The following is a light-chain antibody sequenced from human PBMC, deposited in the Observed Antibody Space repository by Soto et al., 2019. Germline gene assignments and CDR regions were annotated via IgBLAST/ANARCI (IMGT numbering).Light chain of an antibody. CDR1: QSISSW. CDR2: DAS. V-gene: IGKV1-5*01. J-gene: IGKJ1*01. Sequence: DIQMTQSPSTLSASVGDRVTITCRASQSISSWLAWYQQKPGKAPKLLIYDASSLESGVPSRFSGSGSGTEFTLTSSSLQPDDFATYYGQQYNSYPWTFGQGTKVEIK. CDR3: QQYNSYPWT.